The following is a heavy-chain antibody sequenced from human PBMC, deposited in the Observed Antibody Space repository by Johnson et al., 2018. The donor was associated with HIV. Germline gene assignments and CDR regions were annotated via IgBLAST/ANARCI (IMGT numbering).Heavy chain of an antibody. CDR2: IYSGGST. V-gene: IGHV3-66*01. CDR1: GFTFSSYW. J-gene: IGHJ3*02. CDR3: AKVFKVRVAGAFDI. D-gene: IGHD6-19*01. Sequence: EVQLVESGGGVVQPGRSLRLSCAASGFTFSSYWMSWVRQAPGKGLEWVSVIYSGGSTYYADSVKGRFTISRDNAKNSLYLQMNSLRAEDTAVYYCAKVFKVRVAGAFDIWGQGTMVTVSS.